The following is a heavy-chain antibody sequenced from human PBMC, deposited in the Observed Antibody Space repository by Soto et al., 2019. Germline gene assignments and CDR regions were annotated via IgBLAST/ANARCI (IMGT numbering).Heavy chain of an antibody. D-gene: IGHD4-17*01. J-gene: IGHJ6*02. CDR2: IYPGDSDT. V-gene: IGHV5-51*01. Sequence: PGESLKISCKGLGNSFNNWIGWVRQMPGKGLEWMGIIYPGDSDTRYSPSFQGQVTISADKSISTAYLQWSSLRASDTAIYYCARQTGGVTTPPHFDYKNGRDVWGQGTTVTVSS. CDR1: GNSFNNW. CDR3: ARQTGGVTTPPHFDYKNGRDV.